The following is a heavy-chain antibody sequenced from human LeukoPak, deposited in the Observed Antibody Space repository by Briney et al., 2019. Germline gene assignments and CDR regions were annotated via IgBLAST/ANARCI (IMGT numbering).Heavy chain of an antibody. J-gene: IGHJ4*02. V-gene: IGHV1-18*01. CDR3: ARIDSSGYLARY. CDR1: GYTFTSYG. Sequence: ALVKVSCKASGYTFTSYGISWVRQAPGQGLEWMGWISGYNGNTNYAQKLQGRVTMTTDTSTSTAYMELRSLRSDDTAVYYCARIDSSGYLARYWGQGTLVTVSS. D-gene: IGHD3-22*01. CDR2: ISGYNGNT.